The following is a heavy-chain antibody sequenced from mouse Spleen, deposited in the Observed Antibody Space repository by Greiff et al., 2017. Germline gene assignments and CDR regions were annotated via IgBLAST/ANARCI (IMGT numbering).Heavy chain of an antibody. CDR2: ISSGGSYT. Sequence: DVKLVESGGDLVKPGGSLKLSCAASGFTFSSYGMSWVRQTPDKRLEWVATISSGGSYTYYPDSVKGRFTISRDNAKNTLYLQMSSLKSEDTAMYYCARLVALPSYWYFDVWGTGTTVTVSS. CDR3: ARLVALPSYWYFDV. CDR1: GFTFSSYG. D-gene: IGHD2-10*01. V-gene: IGHV5-6*02. J-gene: IGHJ1*03.